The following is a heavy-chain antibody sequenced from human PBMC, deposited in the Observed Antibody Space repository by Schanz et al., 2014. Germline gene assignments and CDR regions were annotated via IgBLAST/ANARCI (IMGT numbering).Heavy chain of an antibody. V-gene: IGHV4-39*01. D-gene: IGHD3-10*01. Sequence: QLQLQESGPGLVKASETLSLTCSVSSGSINSGGYRWGWIRQPPGKGLEWIGTMYSSGSTYYNPSLKSRVPISADTSRNQFPLKVISVTAADTALYYCARLRGGGVIITTWGQGTLVTVSS. J-gene: IGHJ5*02. CDR2: MYSSGST. CDR3: ARLRGGGVIITT. CDR1: SGSINSGGYR.